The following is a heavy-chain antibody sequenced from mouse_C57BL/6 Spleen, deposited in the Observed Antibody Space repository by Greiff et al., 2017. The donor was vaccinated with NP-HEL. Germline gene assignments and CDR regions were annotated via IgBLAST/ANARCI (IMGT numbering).Heavy chain of an antibody. J-gene: IGHJ1*03. CDR1: GYAFSSSW. Sequence: QVQLKESGPELVKPGASVKISCKASGYAFSSSWMNWVKQRPGKGLEWIGRIYPGDGDTNYNGKFKGKATLTADKSSSTAYMQLSSLTSEDSAVYFCARGHYYGSSWYFDVWGTGTTVTVSS. V-gene: IGHV1-82*01. CDR3: ARGHYYGSSWYFDV. D-gene: IGHD1-1*01. CDR2: IYPGDGDT.